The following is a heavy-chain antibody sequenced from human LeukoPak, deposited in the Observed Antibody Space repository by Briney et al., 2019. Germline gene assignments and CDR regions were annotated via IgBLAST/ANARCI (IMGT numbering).Heavy chain of an antibody. D-gene: IGHD1-26*01. V-gene: IGHV1-24*01. Sequence: ASVKVSCKVSGYTLTELSMHWVRQAPGKGLEWMGGFDPEDGETIYAQKFRGRVTMTEDTSTDTAYMELSSLSSEDTAVYYCATDIVGAPDAFDIWGQGTMVTVSS. CDR2: FDPEDGET. J-gene: IGHJ3*02. CDR3: ATDIVGAPDAFDI. CDR1: GYTLTELS.